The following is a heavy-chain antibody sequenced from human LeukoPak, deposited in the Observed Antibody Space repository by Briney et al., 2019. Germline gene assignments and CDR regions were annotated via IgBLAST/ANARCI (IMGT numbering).Heavy chain of an antibody. V-gene: IGHV3-30*03. CDR2: ISSDGNKK. Sequence: GGSLRLSCAASGFTSSRYGMHWVRQAPGKGPEWVTVISSDGNKKYYIDSVKGRFTISRDNSKSTLYLQMNSLRAEDTAVYYCARESVVRGVMNYFYGMDVWGQGTTVTVSS. CDR3: ARESVVRGVMNYFYGMDV. CDR1: GFTSSRYG. J-gene: IGHJ6*02. D-gene: IGHD3-10*01.